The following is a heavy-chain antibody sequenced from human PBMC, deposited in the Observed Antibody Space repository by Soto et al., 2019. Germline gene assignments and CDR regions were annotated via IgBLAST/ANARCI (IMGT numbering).Heavy chain of an antibody. CDR3: AASIFYYGMDV. CDR1: GYTFTNYW. Sequence: PGESLKISCKGSGYTFTNYWIGWVRQMPGKGLEWMGIIYPGDSDTKYNPSFQGQATISADKSITTTYPQWSSLKASDTAIYYCAASIFYYGMDVWGQGTTVTVSS. CDR2: IYPGDSDT. J-gene: IGHJ6*02. V-gene: IGHV5-51*01.